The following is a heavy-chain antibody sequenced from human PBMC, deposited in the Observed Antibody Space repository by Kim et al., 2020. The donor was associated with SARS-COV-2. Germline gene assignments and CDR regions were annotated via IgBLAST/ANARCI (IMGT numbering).Heavy chain of an antibody. V-gene: IGHV3-23*01. CDR3: AKGAYGGYADY. Sequence: GGSLRLSCATSGFLFKKYGMNWVRQAPGKGLEWVSHISSNGGDTYYGDSDTYYGDSVKGRFTISRDNSKNTVYLQMNSLRAEDTAVYYCAKGAYGGYADYWGQGILVTVSS. J-gene: IGHJ4*02. CDR2: ISSNGGDT. D-gene: IGHD5-12*01. CDR1: GFLFKKYG.